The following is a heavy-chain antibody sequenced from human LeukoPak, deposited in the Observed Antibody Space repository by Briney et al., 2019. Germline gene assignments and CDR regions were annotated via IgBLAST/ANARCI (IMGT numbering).Heavy chain of an antibody. V-gene: IGHV1-2*02. CDR2: INSNSGVT. J-gene: IGHJ3*02. CDR1: GYTFTGHY. Sequence: GASVKVSCKASGYTFTGHYIHWVGQTPGQGLEWLGWINSNSGVTYSAQKFQGRVTMTRDTSITTAYIDLSRLSSDDTAVYYCAKTRRVNFRPHDAFDIWGQGTTVTVSS. CDR3: AKTRRVNFRPHDAFDI. D-gene: IGHD1-7*01.